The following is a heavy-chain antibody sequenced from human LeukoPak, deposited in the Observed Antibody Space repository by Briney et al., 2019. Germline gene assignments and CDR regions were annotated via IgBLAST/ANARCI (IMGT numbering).Heavy chain of an antibody. CDR1: GFTFDDYA. CDR2: ISWNSGSI. CDR3: AKDLHIAVTGTFDY. Sequence: GRPLRLSCAASGFTFDDYAMHWVRQAPGKGLEWVSGISWNSGSIGYADSVKGRFTISRDNAKNSLSLQMNSLRAEDTALYYCAKDLHIAVTGTFDYWGQGTLVTVSS. D-gene: IGHD6-19*01. V-gene: IGHV3-9*01. J-gene: IGHJ4*02.